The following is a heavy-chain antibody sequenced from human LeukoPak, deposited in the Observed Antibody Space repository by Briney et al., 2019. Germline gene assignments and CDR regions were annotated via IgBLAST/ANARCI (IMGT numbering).Heavy chain of an antibody. D-gene: IGHD6-6*01. CDR1: GFTFSSYG. CDR3: AKEAIAARLDY. CDR2: ISYDGSNK. J-gene: IGHJ4*02. Sequence: GGSLRLSCAASGFTFSSYGMHWVRQAPGKGLEWVAVISYDGSNKYYAESVKGRFTISRDNSKNTLYLQMNSLRAEDTAVYYCAKEAIAARLDYWGQGTLVTVSS. V-gene: IGHV3-30*18.